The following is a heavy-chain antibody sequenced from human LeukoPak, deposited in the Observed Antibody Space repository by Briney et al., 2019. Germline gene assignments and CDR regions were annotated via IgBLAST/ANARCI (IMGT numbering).Heavy chain of an antibody. V-gene: IGHV3-53*01. CDR1: GFTVNSNY. CDR2: IYRSGDT. Sequence: GGSLRLSCAASGFTVNSNYMSWVRQAPGKGLEWVSIIYRSGDTYYADSAKGRFTISRDNSKNTLYLQMNSLRAEDTAVYYCARDEVIWGQGTMVTVSS. J-gene: IGHJ3*02. CDR3: ARDEVI.